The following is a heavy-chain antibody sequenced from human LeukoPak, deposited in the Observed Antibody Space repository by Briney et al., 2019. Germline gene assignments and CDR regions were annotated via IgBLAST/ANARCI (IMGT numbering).Heavy chain of an antibody. CDR1: GYSFTSYW. CDR3: ARHTSGDGDKYYFDY. J-gene: IGHJ4*02. Sequence: GESLKISCKGSGYSFTSYWIGWVRQMPGKGLEWMGIINPEDSDTRYSPSFQGQVTISADKSISTAYLQWSSLKASDTAMYYCARHTSGDGDKYYFDYWGQGTLVTVSS. CDR2: INPEDSDT. V-gene: IGHV5-51*01. D-gene: IGHD4-17*01.